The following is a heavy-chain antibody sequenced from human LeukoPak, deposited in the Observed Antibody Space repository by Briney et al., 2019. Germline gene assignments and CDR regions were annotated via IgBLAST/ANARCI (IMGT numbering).Heavy chain of an antibody. CDR3: ATTGGIQLWFGAYYFDY. J-gene: IGHJ4*02. Sequence: ASVKVSCKVSGYTLTELSMHWVRQAPGKGLEWMGGFDPEDGETIYAQKFQGRVTMTEDTSTDTAYMELSSLRSEDTAVYYCATTGGIQLWFGAYYFDYWGQGTLVTVSP. V-gene: IGHV1-24*01. CDR2: FDPEDGET. CDR1: GYTLTELS. D-gene: IGHD5-18*01.